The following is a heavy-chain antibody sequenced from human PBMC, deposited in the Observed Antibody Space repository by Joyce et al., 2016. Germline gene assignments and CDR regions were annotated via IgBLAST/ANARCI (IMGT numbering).Heavy chain of an antibody. J-gene: IGHJ4*02. D-gene: IGHD3-22*01. Sequence: QVRLVEFGGVVVQHGGSLRLSCATSGFIFSTFGMHWVRQAPGKGLEWVAVISYGGDNKYYADSVKGRFIISRDNSKNMLYLQMNSLRAEDTAVYYCAREGTDYYHTSLPYWGQGTLVTVSS. CDR3: AREGTDYYHTSLPY. V-gene: IGHV3-33*01. CDR1: GFIFSTFG. CDR2: ISYGGDNK.